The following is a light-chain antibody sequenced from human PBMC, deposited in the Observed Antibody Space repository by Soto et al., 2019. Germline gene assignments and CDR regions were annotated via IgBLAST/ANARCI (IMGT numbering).Light chain of an antibody. CDR3: QHYGSSRT. Sequence: EVVLTQSPATLSLSPGDGATMTGSASQSISSSCLGWYQQKPGQAPRLLIYGSSSRATGIPDRFSGSGSGTDFTLTISRLEPEDFAVYYCQHYGSSRTFGQGTRLEI. CDR1: QSISSSC. V-gene: IGKV3-20*01. J-gene: IGKJ5*01. CDR2: GSS.